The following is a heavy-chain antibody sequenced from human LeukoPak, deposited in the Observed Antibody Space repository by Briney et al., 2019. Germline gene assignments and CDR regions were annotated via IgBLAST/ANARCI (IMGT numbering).Heavy chain of an antibody. CDR1: GGSISSYY. CDR2: IYYSGST. D-gene: IGHD3-10*01. CDR3: ARGDYYGSGSSPAFDY. J-gene: IGHJ4*02. V-gene: IGHV4-59*01. Sequence: SGTLSLTCTVSGGSISSYYWSWIRQPPGKGLEWIGYIYYSGSTNYNPSLKSRVTISVDTSKNQFSLKLSSVTAADTAVYYCARGDYYGSGSSPAFDYWGQGTLVTVSS.